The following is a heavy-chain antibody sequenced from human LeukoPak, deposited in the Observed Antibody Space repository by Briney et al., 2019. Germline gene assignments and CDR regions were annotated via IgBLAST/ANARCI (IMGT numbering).Heavy chain of an antibody. Sequence: ASVKVSCKASGYTFTGYGISWVRQAPGQGLEWVGWINPKTGGTDYAQRFQGSVTMTRDTSINTAYMELNRLKFDDTAVFYCARARGLVYSDYDLFDYWGQGTLVTVSS. CDR1: GYTFTGYG. CDR2: INPKTGGT. D-gene: IGHD5-12*01. CDR3: ARARGLVYSDYDLFDY. V-gene: IGHV1-2*02. J-gene: IGHJ4*02.